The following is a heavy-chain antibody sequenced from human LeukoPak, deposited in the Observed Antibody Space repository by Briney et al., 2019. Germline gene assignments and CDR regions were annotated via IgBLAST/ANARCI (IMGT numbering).Heavy chain of an antibody. CDR1: GYTFTSYG. CDR2: ISAYNGNT. J-gene: IGHJ4*02. Sequence: ASVKVSCKASGYTFTSYGISWVRQAPGQGLEWMGWISAYNGNTNYAQKIQGRVTMTTDTSTSTAYMELRSLRSDDTAVYYCARLGGYSYSFGSRIGNNFDYWGQRTLVTVSS. CDR3: ARLGGYSYSFGSRIGNNFDY. V-gene: IGHV1-18*01. D-gene: IGHD5-18*01.